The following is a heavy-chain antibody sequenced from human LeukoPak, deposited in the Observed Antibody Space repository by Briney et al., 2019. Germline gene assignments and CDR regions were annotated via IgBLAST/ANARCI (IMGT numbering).Heavy chain of an antibody. V-gene: IGHV3-48*01. D-gene: IGHD1-26*01. Sequence: PWGSLRLSCAASGFTFSSYSMNWVRQAPGKGLEWVSYISSSSSTIYYADSVKGRFTISRDNSKNTLYLQMNSLRAEDTAVYYCARGGSYLSAFDIWGQGTMVTVSS. CDR2: ISSSSSTI. CDR1: GFTFSSYS. J-gene: IGHJ3*02. CDR3: ARGGSYLSAFDI.